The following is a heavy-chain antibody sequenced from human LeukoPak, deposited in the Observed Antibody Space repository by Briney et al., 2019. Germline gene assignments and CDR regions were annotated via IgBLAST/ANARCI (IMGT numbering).Heavy chain of an antibody. CDR1: GDSVSSNSAA. CDR2: TYYRSKWYN. J-gene: IGHJ4*02. Sequence: SQTLSLTCAISGDSVSSNSAAWNWIRQSPSRGLEWLGRTYYRSKWYNDYAVSVKSRITINPDTSKNQFSLQLNSVTPEDTAVYYCARERSHYYDSSGYPYYFDYWGQGTLVTVSS. V-gene: IGHV6-1*01. CDR3: ARERSHYYDSSGYPYYFDY. D-gene: IGHD3-22*01.